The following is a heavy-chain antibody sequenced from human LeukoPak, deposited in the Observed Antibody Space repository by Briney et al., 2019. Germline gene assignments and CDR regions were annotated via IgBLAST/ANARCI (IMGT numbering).Heavy chain of an antibody. D-gene: IGHD1-20*01. CDR3: ARAPDNWNAFDI. Sequence: ASVKVSCKASGHTFTSYDINWVRQATGQGLEWMGWMNPNSGNTGYAQKFQGRVTMTRNTSISTAYMELSSLRSEDTAVYYCARAPDNWNAFDIWGQGTMVTVSS. J-gene: IGHJ3*02. CDR1: GHTFTSYD. V-gene: IGHV1-8*01. CDR2: MNPNSGNT.